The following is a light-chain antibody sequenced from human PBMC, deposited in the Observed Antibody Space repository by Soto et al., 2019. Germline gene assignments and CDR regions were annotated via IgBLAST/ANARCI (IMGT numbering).Light chain of an antibody. J-gene: IGKJ3*01. CDR3: QQYNNWLLFT. CDR2: GSS. V-gene: IGKV3-15*01. CDR1: QSVSSN. Sequence: EIVMTQSPATLSVSPGERATLSCRASQSVSSNLAWYQQKPGQAPRLLMYGSSTRATGIPVRFSGSGSGTEFTLTISSLQSEDFAVYYCQQYNNWLLFTFGPGTKVDIK.